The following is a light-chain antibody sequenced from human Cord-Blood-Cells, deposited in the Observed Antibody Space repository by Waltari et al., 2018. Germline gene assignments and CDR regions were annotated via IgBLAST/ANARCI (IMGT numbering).Light chain of an antibody. V-gene: IGLV3-10*01. Sequence: SYELTPPPSVSVSPGQTARITCSGAAWPKKYAYWYQQKAGQAPVLVIYENSKRPSRIPERFSGSSSGTMATLTISGAQVEDEADYYCYSTDSSGNHRVFGGGTKLTVL. CDR3: YSTDSSGNHRV. CDR2: ENS. J-gene: IGLJ2*01. CDR1: AWPKKY.